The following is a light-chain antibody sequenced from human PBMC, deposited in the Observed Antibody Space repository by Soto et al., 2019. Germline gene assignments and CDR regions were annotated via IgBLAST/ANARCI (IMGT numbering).Light chain of an antibody. CDR3: LLDFRYFWA. CDR1: QSISSW. CDR2: KAS. V-gene: IGKV1-5*03. J-gene: IGKJ1*01. Sequence: DIQMTQSPSTLSASVGDRVTITCRASQSISSWLAWYQQKPGKAPKLLIYKASSLESGVPSRFSGSGSGTDFTLTISSLQPEDFATYYCLLDFRYFWAFGQGTKVDI.